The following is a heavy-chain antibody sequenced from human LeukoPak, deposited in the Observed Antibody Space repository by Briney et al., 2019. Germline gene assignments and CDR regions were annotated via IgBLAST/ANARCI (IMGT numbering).Heavy chain of an antibody. J-gene: IGHJ4*02. CDR3: AHKYDFWSGYDN. V-gene: IGHV2-5*01. CDR2: IYWNDDK. CDR1: GFSLSGGGVG. D-gene: IGHD3-3*01. Sequence: SGPTLVNPTQTLTLTCTFSGFSLSGGGVGVGWIRQPPGKALEWLSLIYWNDDKRYSPSLKNRLSITKGTSKNQVVLTMTNMDPVDTATYYCAHKYDFWSGYDNWGPGTLVTVSS.